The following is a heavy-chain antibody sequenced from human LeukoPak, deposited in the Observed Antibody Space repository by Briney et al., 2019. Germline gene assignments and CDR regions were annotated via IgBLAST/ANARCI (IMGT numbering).Heavy chain of an antibody. CDR1: GGTFSSYA. CDR2: IIPIFGTA. D-gene: IGHD3-22*01. CDR3: ARAHDSSGYYYVGYFQH. Sequence: SVKVSCKASGGTFSSYAISWVRQAPGQGLEWMGGIIPIFGTANYAQKFQGRVTITTDESTSAAYMELSSLRSEDTAVYYCARAHDSSGYYYVGYFQHWGQGTLVTVSS. V-gene: IGHV1-69*05. J-gene: IGHJ1*01.